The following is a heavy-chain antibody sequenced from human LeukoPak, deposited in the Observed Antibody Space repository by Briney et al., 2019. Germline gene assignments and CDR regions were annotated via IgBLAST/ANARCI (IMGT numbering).Heavy chain of an antibody. Sequence: GGSLRLSCAASGFTFSSYAMHWVRQTPGKGLEWVAVISYDGSNKYYADSVKGRFTISRDNSKNTLYLQMNSLRAEDTAVYYCASFSGWYDYWGQGTLVTVSS. CDR2: ISYDGSNK. D-gene: IGHD6-19*01. J-gene: IGHJ4*02. CDR3: ASFSGWYDY. V-gene: IGHV3-30-3*01. CDR1: GFTFSSYA.